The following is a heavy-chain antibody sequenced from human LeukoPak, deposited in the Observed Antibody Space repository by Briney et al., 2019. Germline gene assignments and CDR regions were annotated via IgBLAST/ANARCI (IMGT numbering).Heavy chain of an antibody. CDR2: IAMDGSQT. V-gene: IGHV3-7*01. CDR3: ATEVGIN. Sequence: GGSLRLSCAASGFTFSNYWMSWVRQAPGKGLEWLANIAMDGSQTYYVDSVKGRFTVSRDNAKNSLYLQMDSLRAEDTAVYYCATEVGINGGQGTLVTVSS. D-gene: IGHD1-26*01. J-gene: IGHJ4*02. CDR1: GFTFSNYW.